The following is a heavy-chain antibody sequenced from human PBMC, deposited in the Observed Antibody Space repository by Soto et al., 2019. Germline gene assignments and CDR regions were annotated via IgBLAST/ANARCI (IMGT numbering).Heavy chain of an antibody. CDR3: AKDSIVLMVYAVVGAFDI. CDR2: ISGSGGST. V-gene: IGHV3-23*01. D-gene: IGHD2-8*01. Sequence: GGSLRLSCAASGFTFSSYAMSWVRQAPGKGLEWVSAISGSGGSTYYADSVKGRFTISRDNSKNTLYLQMNSLRAEDTAVYYCAKDSIVLMVYAVVGAFDIWGQGTMVTVSS. J-gene: IGHJ3*02. CDR1: GFTFSSYA.